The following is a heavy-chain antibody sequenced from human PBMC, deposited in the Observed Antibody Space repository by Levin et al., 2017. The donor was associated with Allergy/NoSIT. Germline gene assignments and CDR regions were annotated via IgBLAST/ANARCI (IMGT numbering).Heavy chain of an antibody. CDR2: IYYSGST. CDR1: GGSISSGGYY. D-gene: IGHD5-12*01. V-gene: IGHV4-31*03. Sequence: SETLSLTCTVSGGSISSGGYYWSWIRQHPGKGLEWIGYIYYSGSTYYNPSLKSRVTISVDTSKNQFSLKLSSVTAADTAVYYCARAAGRGGYDFRLDYWGQGTLVTVSS. J-gene: IGHJ4*02. CDR3: ARAAGRGGYDFRLDY.